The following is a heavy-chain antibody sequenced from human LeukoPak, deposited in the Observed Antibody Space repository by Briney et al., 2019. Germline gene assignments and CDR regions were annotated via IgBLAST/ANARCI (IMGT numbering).Heavy chain of an antibody. J-gene: IGHJ4*02. CDR2: IRYDGSNK. CDR3: AKDKTTYYDFWSGYLDY. V-gene: IGHV3-30*02. D-gene: IGHD3-3*01. CDR1: GFTFSSYG. Sequence: GGSLRLSCAASGFTFSSYGMHWVRQAPGKGLEWVAFIRYDGSNKYYADSVTGRFTISRDNSKNTLYLQMNSLRAEDTAVYYCAKDKTTYYDFWSGYLDYWGQGTLVTVSS.